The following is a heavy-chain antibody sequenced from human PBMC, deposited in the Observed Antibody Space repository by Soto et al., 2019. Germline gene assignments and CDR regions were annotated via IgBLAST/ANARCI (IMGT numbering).Heavy chain of an antibody. J-gene: IGHJ4*02. Sequence: ASVKVSCKASGYTFTSYGISWVRQAPGQGLEWMGWISAYNGNTNYAQKIQGRVTMTTDTSTSTAYMELRSLRSDDTAVYYCARYPSFGDYGVSYYYFDYWGQGTLVTVSS. D-gene: IGHD4-17*01. CDR1: GYTFTSYG. CDR3: ARYPSFGDYGVSYYYFDY. V-gene: IGHV1-18*01. CDR2: ISAYNGNT.